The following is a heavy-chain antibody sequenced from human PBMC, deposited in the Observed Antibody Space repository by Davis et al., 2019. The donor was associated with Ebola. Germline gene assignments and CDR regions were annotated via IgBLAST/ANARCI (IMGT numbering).Heavy chain of an antibody. CDR2: FDDDRTT. Sequence: GGSLRLSCTVSGFSVTTQYMTWVRQAPGKGLEWVSTFDDDRTTYYTDSVKDRFSISRDSSKNTLFLQMNSLRVEDTAVYYCARDQQLFFWGQGTLVTVSS. D-gene: IGHD1-1*01. V-gene: IGHV3-66*01. CDR3: ARDQQLFF. J-gene: IGHJ1*01. CDR1: GFSVTTQY.